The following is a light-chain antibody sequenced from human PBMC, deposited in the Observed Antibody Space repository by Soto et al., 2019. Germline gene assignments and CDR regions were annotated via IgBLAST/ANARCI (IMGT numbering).Light chain of an antibody. Sequence: EVVLTQSPATLSVSPGERATVSCRASQSVSSNLAWYLQKPGQAPRLLIYGASTRATGIPARFSGSGSGTEFTLTVSSLQSEDFAVYYCQQHNNWPLTFGGGTKVEIK. CDR3: QQHNNWPLT. CDR2: GAS. V-gene: IGKV3-15*01. J-gene: IGKJ4*01. CDR1: QSVSSN.